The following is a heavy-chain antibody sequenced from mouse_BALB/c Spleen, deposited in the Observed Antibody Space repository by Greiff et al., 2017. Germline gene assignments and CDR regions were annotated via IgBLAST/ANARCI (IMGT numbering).Heavy chain of an antibody. D-gene: IGHD2-10*02. CDR2: IWSGGST. CDR1: GFSLTSYG. Sequence: VKLVESGPGLVQPSQSLSITCTVSGFSLTSYGVHWVRQSPGKGLEWLGVIWSGGSTDYNAAFISRLSISKDNSKSQVFFKMNSLQANDTAIYYCARNRYGPYAMDYWGQGTSVTVSS. V-gene: IGHV2-2*02. J-gene: IGHJ4*01. CDR3: ARNRYGPYAMDY.